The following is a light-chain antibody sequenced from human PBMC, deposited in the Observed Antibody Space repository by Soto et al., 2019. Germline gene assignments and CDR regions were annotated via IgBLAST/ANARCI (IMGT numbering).Light chain of an antibody. CDR3: QQRRSWPPS. V-gene: IGKV3-15*01. Sequence: EIVMTQSPATLSVSPGERATLSCRASQSVNNNLAWYQQKPGQAPSLLIYGASTRATGIPARFSGSGSGTEFTLTISSLQSEDFAVYYCQQRRSWPPSFGGGTKVEIK. CDR1: QSVNNN. CDR2: GAS. J-gene: IGKJ4*01.